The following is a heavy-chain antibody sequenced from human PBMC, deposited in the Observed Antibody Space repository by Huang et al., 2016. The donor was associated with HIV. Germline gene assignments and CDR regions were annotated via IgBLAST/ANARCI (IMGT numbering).Heavy chain of an antibody. CDR1: GGYLSGYY. D-gene: IGHD3-10*01. CDR3: ARDATKNPRGWFDP. J-gene: IGHJ5*02. Sequence: QVHLQQWGAGLLKSAETLSLTCAVYGGYLSGYYWRWLRQPPGKGLEWIGEINHLGSANDNPSRKGRVAISMDGAKKQLSLELRAISDADAAVYCCARDATKNPRGWFDPWGQGTLVTVAS. CDR2: INHLGSA. V-gene: IGHV4-34*02.